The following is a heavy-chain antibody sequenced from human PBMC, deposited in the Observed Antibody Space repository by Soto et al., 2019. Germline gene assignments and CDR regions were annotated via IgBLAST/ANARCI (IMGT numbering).Heavy chain of an antibody. V-gene: IGHV1-3*01. D-gene: IGHD6-13*01. J-gene: IGHJ6*03. CDR2: INAVNGNT. Sequence: QVQLVQSGAEVKKPGASVKVSCKATGYTFTPYPVHWVRQAPGQRLEWMGWINAVNGNTKYSQKFQGRVTITRDTSASTAYMELSSLRSEDTAVYYCARAGSRTSWYYYYMDIWGKGTPVTVSS. CDR3: ARAGSRTSWYYYYMDI. CDR1: GYTFTPYP.